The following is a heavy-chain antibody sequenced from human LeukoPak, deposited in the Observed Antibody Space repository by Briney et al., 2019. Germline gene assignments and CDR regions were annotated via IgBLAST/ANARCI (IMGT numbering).Heavy chain of an antibody. CDR1: GFTFDDYA. CDR2: IRWNSGSI. CDR3: ARGGGWSGSNWFDP. Sequence: GRSLRLSCAASGFTFDDYAMHWVRQAPGKGLEWVSGIRWNSGSIGYADSVKGRFTISRDNAKNSLYLQMNSLRAEDMALYYCARGGGWSGSNWFDPWGQGTLVTVSS. J-gene: IGHJ5*02. V-gene: IGHV3-9*03. D-gene: IGHD3-3*01.